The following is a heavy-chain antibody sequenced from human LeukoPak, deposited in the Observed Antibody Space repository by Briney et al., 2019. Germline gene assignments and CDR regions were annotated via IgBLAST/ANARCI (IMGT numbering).Heavy chain of an antibody. CDR3: ARDLTVGATFDY. Sequence: GGSLRLSCAASGFTFSSYWMSWVRQAPGKGLEWVADIKQDGSEKYYVVSVKGRFTISRDTAKKSLYLQMNSLRAEDTAVYYCARDLTVGATFDYWGQGTLVTVSS. CDR1: GFTFSSYW. D-gene: IGHD1-26*01. CDR2: IKQDGSEK. J-gene: IGHJ4*02. V-gene: IGHV3-7*01.